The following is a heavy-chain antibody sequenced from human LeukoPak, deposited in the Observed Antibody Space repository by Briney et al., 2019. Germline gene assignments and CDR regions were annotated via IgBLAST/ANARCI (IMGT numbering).Heavy chain of an antibody. CDR1: GGSISNYY. J-gene: IGHJ2*01. Sequence: PSETLSLTCTVSGGSISNYYWTWIRQPPGKGLEWIGYIYYSGTTDYNPSLKSRVTISVDTSKNQFSLKLSSVTAADTAVYYCARSGASVPSYWYFDLWGRGTLVTVSS. D-gene: IGHD2-2*01. V-gene: IGHV4-59*01. CDR3: ARSGASVPSYWYFDL. CDR2: IYYSGTT.